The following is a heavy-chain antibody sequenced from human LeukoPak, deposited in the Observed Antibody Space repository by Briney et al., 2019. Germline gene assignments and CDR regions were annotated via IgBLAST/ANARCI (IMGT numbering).Heavy chain of an antibody. V-gene: IGHV3-30-3*01. CDR3: AKDPGYSSSWYWYYYGMDV. CDR2: ISYDGSNK. Sequence: GGSLRLSCAASGFTFSSYAMHWVRQAPGKGLEWVAVISYDGSNKYYADSVKGRFTISRDNSKNTLYLQMNSLRAEDTAVYYCAKDPGYSSSWYWYYYGMDVWGQGTTVTVSS. D-gene: IGHD6-13*01. CDR1: GFTFSSYA. J-gene: IGHJ6*02.